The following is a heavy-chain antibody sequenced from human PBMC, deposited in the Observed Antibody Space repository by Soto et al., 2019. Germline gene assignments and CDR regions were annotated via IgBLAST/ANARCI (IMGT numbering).Heavy chain of an antibody. CDR2: INPQSGGT. V-gene: IGHV1-2*02. J-gene: IGHJ4*02. D-gene: IGHD1-26*01. Sequence: QVQLVQSGAEVKKPGASVNVSCKASGYTFTVYYMHWVRQAPGQGLEWMGWINPQSGGTMYPQKFQGRVTMTWDTSSSTAYRALTRLRSDDTAVYYCARDLAKGGGSAGFDYWGQGTLVTVSS. CDR3: ARDLAKGGGSAGFDY. CDR1: GYTFTVYY.